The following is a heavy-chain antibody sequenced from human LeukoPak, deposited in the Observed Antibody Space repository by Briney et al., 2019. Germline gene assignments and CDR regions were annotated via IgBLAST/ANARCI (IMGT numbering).Heavy chain of an antibody. CDR1: GYSISSGCY. Sequence: SETLSLTCGVSGYSISSGCYWGWIRQPPGKGLEWIGILYHSGTTYYNPSLKSRVTILAETSKNHFSLKLNSVTAADTAVYYCARAKLEWFSIYYYYYMDVWGQGTTVTVSS. V-gene: IGHV4-38-2*01. J-gene: IGHJ6*03. CDR2: LYHSGTT. D-gene: IGHD3-3*01. CDR3: ARAKLEWFSIYYYYYMDV.